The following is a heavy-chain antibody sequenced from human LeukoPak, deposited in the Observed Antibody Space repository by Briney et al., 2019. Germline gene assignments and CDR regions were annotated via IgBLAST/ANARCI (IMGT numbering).Heavy chain of an antibody. J-gene: IGHJ4*02. D-gene: IGHD2-2*02. CDR2: IYYSGST. CDR1: GGSISSGGYY. CDR3: ARVRVVPAAIATYYFDY. Sequence: PSETLSLTCTVSGGSISSGGYYWSWIRQHPGKGLEWIGYIYYSGSTYYNPSLKSRVTISVDTSKNQFSLKLSSVTAADTAVYHCARVRVVPAAIATYYFDYWGQETLVTVSS. V-gene: IGHV4-31*03.